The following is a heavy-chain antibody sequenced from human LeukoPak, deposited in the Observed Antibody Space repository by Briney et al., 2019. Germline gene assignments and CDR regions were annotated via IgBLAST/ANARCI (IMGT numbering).Heavy chain of an antibody. CDR2: INSNGGGT. J-gene: IGHJ4*01. CDR1: GYTFTGYY. Sequence: ASVKVSCKASGYTFTGYYMHWVRQAPGQGLEWMGWINSNGGGTNYAQKFQGRVTMTRDTSISTAYMELSRLRSDDTAVYYCARRGYDFQLYYFDYWGQGTLVTVSS. V-gene: IGHV1-2*02. CDR3: ARRGYDFQLYYFDY. D-gene: IGHD3-3*01.